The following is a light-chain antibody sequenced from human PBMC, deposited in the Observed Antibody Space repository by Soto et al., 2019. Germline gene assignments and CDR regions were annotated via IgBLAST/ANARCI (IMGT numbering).Light chain of an antibody. Sequence: EIVMTQSPATLSVSPGERATLSCRASQSVSSNLAWSQQKPGQAPRLLIYGASNRATGIPARFSGSGSWPEFTLTISSLQSEDFAVYYCQQYHNWQKTVGQGTKVEIK. CDR3: QQYHNWQKT. CDR2: GAS. J-gene: IGKJ1*01. CDR1: QSVSSN. V-gene: IGKV3-15*01.